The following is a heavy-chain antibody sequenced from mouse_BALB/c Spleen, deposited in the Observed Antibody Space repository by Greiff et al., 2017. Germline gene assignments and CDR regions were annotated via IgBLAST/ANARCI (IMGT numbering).Heavy chain of an antibody. CDR2: INPDSSTI. CDR1: GFDFSRYW. J-gene: IGHJ3*01. D-gene: IGHD1-2*01. CDR3: ARSPHYYGYGFAY. V-gene: IGHV4-1*02. Sequence: EVQRVESGGGLVQPGGSLKLSCAASGFDFSRYWMSWVRQAPGKGLEWIGEINPDSSTINYTPSLKDKFIISRDNAKNTLYLQMSKVRSEDTALYYCARSPHYYGYGFAYWGQGTLVTVSA.